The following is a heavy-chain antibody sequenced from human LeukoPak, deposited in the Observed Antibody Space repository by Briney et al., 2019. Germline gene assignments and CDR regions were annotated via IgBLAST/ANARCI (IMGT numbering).Heavy chain of an antibody. V-gene: IGHV1-2*02. CDR3: ARDRTYYDFWSGYPYYYYGMDV. D-gene: IGHD3-3*01. Sequence: RASVKVSCKASGYTFTGYYMHWVRQAPGQGLEWMGWINPNSGGTNYAQKFQGRVTMTRDTSISTAYMELSRLRSDDTAVYYCARDRTYYDFWSGYPYYYYGMDVWGQGTTVTVSS. CDR1: GYTFTGYY. CDR2: INPNSGGT. J-gene: IGHJ6*02.